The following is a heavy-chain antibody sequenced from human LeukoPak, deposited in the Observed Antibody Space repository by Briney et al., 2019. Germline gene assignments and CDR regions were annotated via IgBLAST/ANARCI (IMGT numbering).Heavy chain of an antibody. D-gene: IGHD3-10*01. CDR2: INHSGNT. Sequence: PSETLSLTCAVYGGSFSGYYWSWIRQPPGKGLEWIGEINHSGNTSYYPSLKSRLTISVDTSRNQFSLKLSSVTAADTAVYYCSRRGGSGSYYTWDYWDQRTLVTVSS. V-gene: IGHV4-34*01. J-gene: IGHJ4*02. CDR3: SRRGGSGSYYTWDY. CDR1: GGSFSGYY.